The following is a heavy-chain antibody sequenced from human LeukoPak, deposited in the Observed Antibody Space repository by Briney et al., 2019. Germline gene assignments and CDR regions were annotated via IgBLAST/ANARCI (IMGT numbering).Heavy chain of an antibody. J-gene: IGHJ4*02. V-gene: IGHV3-7*01. CDR2: IKQDGSEK. Sequence: GGSLRLSCAASGFTFSSYWMSWVRQAPGKGLEWVANIKQDGSEKYYVDSVKGRFTISRDNAKNSLYLQMNGLRAEDTAVYYCARGDSSGYYYAFDYWGQGTLVTVSS. CDR1: GFTFSSYW. CDR3: ARGDSSGYYYAFDY. D-gene: IGHD3-22*01.